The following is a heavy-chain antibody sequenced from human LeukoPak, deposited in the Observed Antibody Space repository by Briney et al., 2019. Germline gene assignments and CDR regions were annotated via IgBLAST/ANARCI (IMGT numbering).Heavy chain of an antibody. V-gene: IGHV3-48*03. CDR2: ISSSGSTI. CDR1: GFTFSNYE. J-gene: IGHJ6*03. CDR3: ARDAGLRFLENYYYMDV. D-gene: IGHD3-3*01. Sequence: GGSLRLSCAASGFTFSNYEMNWVRQAPGKGLEWVSYISSSGSTIYYADSVKGRFTISRDNAKNSLYLQMNSLRAEDTAVYYCARDAGLRFLENYYYMDVWGKGTTVTVSS.